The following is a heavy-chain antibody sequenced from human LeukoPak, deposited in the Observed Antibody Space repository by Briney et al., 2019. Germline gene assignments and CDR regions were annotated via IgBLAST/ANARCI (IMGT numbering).Heavy chain of an antibody. CDR3: AKDRIVGVTSKTFDY. Sequence: GGSLRLSCAASGFTFNSYAMHWVRQAPGKGLEGVALIRYDGSNKYYADSVKGRFTISRDNSKNTLYLQMNSLRAEDTAVYYCAKDRIVGVTSKTFDYWGQGTLVTVSS. CDR1: GFTFNSYA. D-gene: IGHD1-26*01. J-gene: IGHJ4*02. V-gene: IGHV3-30*02. CDR2: IRYDGSNK.